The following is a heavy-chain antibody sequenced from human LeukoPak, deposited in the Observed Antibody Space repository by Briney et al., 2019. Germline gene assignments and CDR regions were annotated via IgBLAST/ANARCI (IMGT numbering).Heavy chain of an antibody. CDR3: ARHLGDVVVVAATHTAFDY. D-gene: IGHD2-15*01. Sequence: SETLSLTCTVSGGSISTHSYYWGWIRQPPGKGLEWIGSVYYSGSSHYNPSHKSRVTVSVDTSKNQFSLKLSSVTAADTAVYYCARHLGDVVVVAATHTAFDYWGQGTLVTVSS. V-gene: IGHV4-39*01. J-gene: IGHJ4*02. CDR2: VYYSGSS. CDR1: GGSISTHSYY.